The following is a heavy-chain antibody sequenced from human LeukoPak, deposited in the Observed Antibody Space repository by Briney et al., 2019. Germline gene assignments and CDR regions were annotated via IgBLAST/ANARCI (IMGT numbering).Heavy chain of an antibody. CDR1: GFTFSTYN. CDR2: ISRSSSYI. J-gene: IGHJ4*02. V-gene: IGHV3-21*01. D-gene: IGHD3-10*01. Sequence: PGGSLRLSCAASGFTFSTYNMNWVRQAPGKGLEWVSSISRSSSYIYYADSVKGRFTISRDNSKNTLYLQISSLRGEDTAVYYCARDVGPLDYWGQGTLATVSS. CDR3: ARDVGPLDY.